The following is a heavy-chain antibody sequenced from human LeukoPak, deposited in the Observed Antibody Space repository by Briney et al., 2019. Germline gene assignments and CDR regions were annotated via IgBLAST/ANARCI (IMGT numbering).Heavy chain of an antibody. Sequence: GESLKISCKGSGYSFTSYWIGWVRQMPGKGLEWMGIIYPGDSDTRYSPSFQGQVTISADKSISTAYLQWSSLKASDTAMYYCARQAVRGPPPGGRRLAAAGDFDYWGQGTLVTVSS. CDR2: IYPGDSDT. D-gene: IGHD6-13*01. CDR3: ARQAVRGPPPGGRRLAAAGDFDY. V-gene: IGHV5-51*01. CDR1: GYSFTSYW. J-gene: IGHJ4*02.